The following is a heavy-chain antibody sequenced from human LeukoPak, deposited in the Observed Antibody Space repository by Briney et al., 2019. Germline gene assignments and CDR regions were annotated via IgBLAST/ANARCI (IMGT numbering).Heavy chain of an antibody. J-gene: IGHJ4*02. V-gene: IGHV1-18*01. CDR1: GYTFTSYG. D-gene: IGHD5-24*01. CDR3: ARDWPLEMATITPFDY. CDR2: ISAYNGNT. Sequence: ASVKVSCKASGYTFTSYGISWVRQAPGQGLEWVGWISAYNGNTNYAQKLQGRVTMTTDTSTSTAYMELRSLRSDDTAVYYCARDWPLEMATITPFDYWGQGTLVTVSS.